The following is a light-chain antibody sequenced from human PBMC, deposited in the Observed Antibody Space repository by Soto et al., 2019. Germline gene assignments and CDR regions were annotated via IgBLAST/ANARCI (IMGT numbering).Light chain of an antibody. V-gene: IGKV3-11*01. CDR1: QSVLSD. CDR2: DAS. CDR3: EDRSNWPLT. J-gene: IGKJ3*01. Sequence: EIVLTQSPATLSLSPGERATLSCRASQSVLSDLGWYQQKPVQAPRLLLFDASNRTTGIPLRFSVSGSGTDFTLTISSLEPKDYAVYYCEDRSNWPLTFGPVTRVYI.